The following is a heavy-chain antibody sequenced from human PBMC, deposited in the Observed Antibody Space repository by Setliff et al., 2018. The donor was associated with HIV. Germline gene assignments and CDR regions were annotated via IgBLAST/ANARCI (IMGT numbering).Heavy chain of an antibody. D-gene: IGHD6-19*01. CDR1: GGSFRNYA. J-gene: IGHJ3*01. CDR2: IIPLLGTP. Sequence: SVKVSCKASGGSFRNYAINWVRQAPGQGLEWMGGIIPLLGTPNYAHKFQGRVTITTDKYSSTVYMELSSLRSEDSAVFYCARDRSGIAVAAPDAFDVWGQGTMVTVSS. V-gene: IGHV1-69*05. CDR3: ARDRSGIAVAAPDAFDV.